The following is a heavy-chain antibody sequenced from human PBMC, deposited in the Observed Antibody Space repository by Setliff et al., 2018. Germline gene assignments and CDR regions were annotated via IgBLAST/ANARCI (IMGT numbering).Heavy chain of an antibody. CDR3: GRGFSRIEGWGNWFDP. CDR2: VYHRGST. CDR1: NFSLTSGFF. D-gene: IGHD2-15*01. V-gene: IGHV4-38-2*02. J-gene: IGHJ5*02. Sequence: NPSETLSLTCTVSNFSLTSGFFWAWVRQPPGKGLEWIATVYHRGSTDYKPSLKSRATISVDTSKNQISLKLTSVTAADTAVYYCGRGFSRIEGWGNWFDPWGQGILVTVSS.